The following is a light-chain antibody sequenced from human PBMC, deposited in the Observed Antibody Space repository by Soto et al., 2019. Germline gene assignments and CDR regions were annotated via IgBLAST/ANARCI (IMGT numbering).Light chain of an antibody. V-gene: IGLV1-40*01. CDR3: QSYDSSLSVV. J-gene: IGLJ2*01. Sequence: QSVLTQPPSVSGAPGQRVTISCTESSSNIGAGYDVHWYQQLPGTAPKLLIYGNSNRPSGVPDRFSGSKSGTSASLAITKLQSEDEADYYCQSYDSSLSVVFGGGTKVTVL. CDR2: GNS. CDR1: SSNIGAGYD.